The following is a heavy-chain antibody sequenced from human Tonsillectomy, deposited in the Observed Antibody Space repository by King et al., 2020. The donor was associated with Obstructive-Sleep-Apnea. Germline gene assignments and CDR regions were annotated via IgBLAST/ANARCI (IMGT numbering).Heavy chain of an antibody. J-gene: IGHJ4*02. CDR1: GFTFSSYA. V-gene: IGHV3-30-3*01. D-gene: IGHD2-2*01. Sequence: QVQLVESGGGVVQPGRSLRLSCAASGFTFSSYAMHWVRQAPGKGLEWVATISFDGSNKYHADSVKGRFTISRDNSKNTLYLQMNSLRAEDTAVYYCAGADRSGYCGSVDCNMSYYFDYWGQGTLVTVSS. CDR2: ISFDGSNK. CDR3: AGADRSGYCGSVDCNMSYYFDY.